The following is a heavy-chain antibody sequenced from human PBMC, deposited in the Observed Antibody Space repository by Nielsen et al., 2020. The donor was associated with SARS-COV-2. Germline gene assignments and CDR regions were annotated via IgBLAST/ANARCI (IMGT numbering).Heavy chain of an antibody. J-gene: IGHJ6*02. CDR1: GGSISSSSYY. Sequence: SETLSLTCTVSGGSISSSSYYWGWIRQPPGKGLEWIGSIYYSGSTYYNPSLKSRVTISVDTSKNPFYLKLSSVTAADTAVYYCARARSSGYYFYGMDVWGQGTTVTVSS. CDR3: ARARSSGYYFYGMDV. V-gene: IGHV4-39*01. D-gene: IGHD3-22*01. CDR2: IYYSGST.